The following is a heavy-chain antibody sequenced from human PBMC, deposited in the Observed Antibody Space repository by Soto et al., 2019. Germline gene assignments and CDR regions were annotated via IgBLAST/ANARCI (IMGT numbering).Heavy chain of an antibody. Sequence: SLRLSCAASGFTFSSYGMHWVRQAPGKGLEWVAVISYDGSNKYYADSVKGRFTISRDNSKNTLYLQMNSLRAEDTAVYYCAKDRNYDWGAFDIWGQGTMVTVSS. J-gene: IGHJ3*02. CDR2: ISYDGSNK. CDR3: AKDRNYDWGAFDI. D-gene: IGHD3-22*01. V-gene: IGHV3-30*18. CDR1: GFTFSSYG.